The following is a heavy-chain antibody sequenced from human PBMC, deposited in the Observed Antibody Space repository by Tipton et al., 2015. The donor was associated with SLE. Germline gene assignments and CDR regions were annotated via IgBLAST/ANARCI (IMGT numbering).Heavy chain of an antibody. CDR2: VTNSGGTT. CDR1: GFRFSSQW. J-gene: IGHJ4*02. Sequence: SLRLSCEGPGFRFSSQWMHWVRQAPGKGLEWVSGVTNSGGTTWYADSVKGRFTISRDNSKNTLYLQMNNLRPEDTAVYYCARDAYVDSTVLLDYWGQGTLVTVSS. CDR3: ARDAYVDSTVLLDY. D-gene: IGHD4-17*01. V-gene: IGHV3-23*01.